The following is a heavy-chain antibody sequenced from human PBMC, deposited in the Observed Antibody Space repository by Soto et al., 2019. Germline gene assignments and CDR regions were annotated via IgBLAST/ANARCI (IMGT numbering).Heavy chain of an antibody. V-gene: IGHV3-23*01. Sequence: EGSLRLSCAASGFSFSSYAMSWVRQAPGKGLEWVSTISGSGVKTHYADSVKGRFTFSRDNSNNTLFLQMNSLRLDDTAVYYCVKDQGDFWSGYSDFWGPGILVTVSS. CDR3: VKDQGDFWSGYSDF. J-gene: IGHJ4*02. CDR1: GFSFSSYA. CDR2: ISGSGVKT. D-gene: IGHD3-3*01.